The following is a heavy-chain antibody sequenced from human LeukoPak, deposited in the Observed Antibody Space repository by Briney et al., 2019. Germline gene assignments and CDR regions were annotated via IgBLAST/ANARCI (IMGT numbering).Heavy chain of an antibody. CDR1: GYTFTSYG. CDR3: ARDPGIIVVPAAHMDV. Sequence: ASVKVSCKASGYTFTSYGISWVRQAPGQGLEWMGWISAYNGNTNYAQKLQGRVTMTTDTSTSTAYMELRSLRSGDTAVYYCARDPGIIVVPAAHMDVWGQGTTVTVSS. CDR2: ISAYNGNT. J-gene: IGHJ6*02. D-gene: IGHD2-2*01. V-gene: IGHV1-18*01.